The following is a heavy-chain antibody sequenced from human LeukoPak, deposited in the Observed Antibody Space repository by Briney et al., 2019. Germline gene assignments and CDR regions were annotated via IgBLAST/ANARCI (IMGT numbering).Heavy chain of an antibody. CDR1: GGSISSSSYY. J-gene: IGHJ4*02. D-gene: IGHD6-19*01. V-gene: IGHV4-39*07. CDR3: AREIEVAGRGLDY. CDR2: IYYSGST. Sequence: DPSETLSLTCTVSGGSISSSSYYWGWIRQPPGKGLEWIGSIYYSGSTYYNPSLKSRVTISVDTSKNQFSLKLSSVTAADTAVYYCAREIEVAGRGLDYWGQGSLVTVSS.